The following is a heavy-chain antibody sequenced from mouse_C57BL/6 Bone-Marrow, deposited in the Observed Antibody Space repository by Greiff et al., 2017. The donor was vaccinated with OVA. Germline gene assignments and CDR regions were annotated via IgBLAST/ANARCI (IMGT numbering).Heavy chain of an antibody. D-gene: IGHD1-1*01. J-gene: IGHJ4*01. Sequence: EVQLQQSGAELVKPGASVKLSCTASGFNITDYYMHWVKQRTEQGLEWIGRIDPEDGETKYAPKFQGKATITADTSSNTAYLQLSSLTSEDTAVYYCARGITTVVALYYYAMDYWGQGTSVTVSS. V-gene: IGHV14-2*01. CDR1: GFNITDYY. CDR2: IDPEDGET. CDR3: ARGITTVVALYYYAMDY.